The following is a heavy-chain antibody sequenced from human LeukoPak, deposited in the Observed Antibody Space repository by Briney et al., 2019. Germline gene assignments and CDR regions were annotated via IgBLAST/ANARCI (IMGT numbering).Heavy chain of an antibody. D-gene: IGHD5-12*01. CDR2: FDPEDGET. J-gene: IGHJ4*02. Sequence: ASVKVSCKVSGYTLTELSMHWVRQAPGKGLEWMGGFDPEDGETIYAQKFQGRVTMTEDTSTDTAYMELSSLRSEDTAVYYCAAWVRFGYGTPPFDYWGQGTLVTVSS. CDR1: GYTLTELS. CDR3: AAWVRFGYGTPPFDY. V-gene: IGHV1-24*01.